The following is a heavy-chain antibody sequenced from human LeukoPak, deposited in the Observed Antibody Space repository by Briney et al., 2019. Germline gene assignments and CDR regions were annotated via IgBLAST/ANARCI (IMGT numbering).Heavy chain of an antibody. CDR1: GGSISSYY. J-gene: IGHJ3*02. CDR3: ARDRWELAVGYAFDI. Sequence: SETLSLTCTVSGGSISSYYWSWIRQPPGKGLEWIGYIYYSGSTNYNPSLKSRVTISVDTSKNQFSLDLTSVTAADTAVYYCARDRWELAVGYAFDIWGQGTMVTVSS. CDR2: IYYSGST. D-gene: IGHD1-26*01. V-gene: IGHV4-59*12.